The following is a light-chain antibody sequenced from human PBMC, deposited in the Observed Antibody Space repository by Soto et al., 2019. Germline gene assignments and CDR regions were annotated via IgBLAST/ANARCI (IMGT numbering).Light chain of an antibody. CDR3: QTWGTGIHYV. J-gene: IGLJ1*01. V-gene: IGLV4-69*01. Sequence: QLVLTQSPSASASLGASVKLTCTLSSGHSSYAIAWHQQQPEKGPRYLMKLNSDRSHSKGDGIPDRFSGSSSGAERYLTISSLQSEDEADYYCQTWGTGIHYVFGTGTKVTVL. CDR1: SGHSSYA. CDR2: LNSDRSH.